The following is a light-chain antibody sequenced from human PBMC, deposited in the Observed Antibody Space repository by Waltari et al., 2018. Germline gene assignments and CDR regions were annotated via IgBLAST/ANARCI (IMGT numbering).Light chain of an antibody. V-gene: IGKV1-39*01. CDR2: AAS. J-gene: IGKJ1*01. Sequence: DFQMTQSPSSLSASVGDRVTITCRASQYISTYLNWYQQKPGKGPKLLIYAASTLQSGVPSRFSGSGSGTDFTFTICSLQLEDFATYYCQQSYDTPRTFGQGTKVEVK. CDR3: QQSYDTPRT. CDR1: QYISTY.